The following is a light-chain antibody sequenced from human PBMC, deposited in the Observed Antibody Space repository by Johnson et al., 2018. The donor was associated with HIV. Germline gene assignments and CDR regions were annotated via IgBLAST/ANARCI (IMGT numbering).Light chain of an antibody. J-gene: IGLJ1*01. CDR2: DNN. V-gene: IGLV1-51*01. CDR1: SSNIGNLY. CDR3: GTWDSRLSTYG. Sequence: QSVLTQPPSVSAAPGQKVTISCSGTSSNIGNLYVSWYQLLPGPAPKLLIYDNNQRPSGIPDRFSVSNSGTSDTLGLPALQTGDTADYYCGTWDSRLSTYGFGSGTEVTVL.